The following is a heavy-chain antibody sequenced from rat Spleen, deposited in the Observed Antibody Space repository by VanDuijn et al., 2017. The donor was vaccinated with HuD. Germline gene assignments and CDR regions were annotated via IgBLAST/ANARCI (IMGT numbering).Heavy chain of an antibody. CDR3: ARPSYGYPFAY. CDR2: ITYDGSGT. V-gene: IGHV5-7*01. D-gene: IGHD1-7*01. Sequence: EVQLVESGGGLVQPGNSLKFSCAASGFNFSDYYMAWVRQAPKKGLEWVATITYDGSGTYYRDSVKGQFTISRDNAKTTLYLQMDSLRSEDTATYYCARPSYGYPFAYWGQGTLVTVSS. J-gene: IGHJ3*01. CDR1: GFNFSDYY.